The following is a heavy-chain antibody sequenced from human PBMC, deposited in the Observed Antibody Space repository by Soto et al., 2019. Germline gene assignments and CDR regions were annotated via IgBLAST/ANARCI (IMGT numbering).Heavy chain of an antibody. Sequence: SETLSLTCTVSDASISSYYWSWLRQPPGEGLEWIGYISHSGNTNYNPSLKSRVTISRDTSKNQFSLKVNSLTAADTAVYYCAKGAGWYDFWGQGTLVTVSS. J-gene: IGHJ5*01. CDR2: ISHSGNT. CDR3: AKGAGWYDF. CDR1: DASISSYY. V-gene: IGHV4-59*01.